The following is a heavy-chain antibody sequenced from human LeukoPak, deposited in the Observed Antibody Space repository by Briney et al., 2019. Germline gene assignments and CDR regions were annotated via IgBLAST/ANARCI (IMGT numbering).Heavy chain of an antibody. D-gene: IGHD3-16*01. V-gene: IGHV4-59*01. CDR1: GGSISSYY. J-gene: IGHJ6*03. Sequence: PSETLSLTCTVSGGSISSYYWSWIRQPPGKGLEWIGYIYYSGSTNYNPSLKSRITMSVDTFKNQFSLKPSSVTAADTAVYYCARDWGRSYYYMDVWGKGTTVTVSS. CDR3: ARDWGRSYYYMDV. CDR2: IYYSGST.